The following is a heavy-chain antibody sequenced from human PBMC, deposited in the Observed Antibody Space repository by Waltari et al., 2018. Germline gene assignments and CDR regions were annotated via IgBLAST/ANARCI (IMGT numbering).Heavy chain of an antibody. CDR1: GYSLAESS. J-gene: IGHJ5*02. CDR2: CDPEYGET. V-gene: IGHV1-24*01. CDR3: ATLGGNYRRNWFDP. D-gene: IGHD1-26*01. Sequence: QVQLVQSGAEVRKPGASVKVSCKVSGYSLAESSMHWVRQAPGKGLEWMGGCDPEYGETIYADKFQGRVTMTEDTSTDPAYMELSGLRYEDTAVYYCATLGGNYRRNWFDPWCQGTLVTVSS.